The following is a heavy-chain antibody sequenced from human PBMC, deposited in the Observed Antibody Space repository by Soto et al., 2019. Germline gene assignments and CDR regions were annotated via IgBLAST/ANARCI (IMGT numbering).Heavy chain of an antibody. D-gene: IGHD3-10*01. J-gene: IGHJ3*01. Sequence: EVQLVESGGGLVQPGGSLRLSCAASGFTFGSYWMSWVRQAPGKGLEWVANINQGGREKNYVDSVKGRFSISRDDAERSHHLQMNSLRVEDTAVYYCAKFGSGSYGAYALDLWGQGTMVTVSS. CDR1: GFTFGSYW. CDR3: AKFGSGSYGAYALDL. CDR2: INQGGREK. V-gene: IGHV3-7*01.